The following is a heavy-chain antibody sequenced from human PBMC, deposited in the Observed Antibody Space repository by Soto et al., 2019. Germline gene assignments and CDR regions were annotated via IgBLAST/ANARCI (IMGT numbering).Heavy chain of an antibody. V-gene: IGHV3-9*02. D-gene: IGHD3-16*01. CDR2: LIWNNGNT. CDR1: GFTSDDHG. CDR3: VKDIEPGGAAY. Sequence: GGSLRLSCAASGFTSDDHGMHWVRQAPGKGLEWVSGLIWNNGNTGYADSVKGRFTISRDNAKNSLYLQMNSLRVEDTAFYYCVKDIEPGGAAYWGQGTLVTVSS. J-gene: IGHJ4*02.